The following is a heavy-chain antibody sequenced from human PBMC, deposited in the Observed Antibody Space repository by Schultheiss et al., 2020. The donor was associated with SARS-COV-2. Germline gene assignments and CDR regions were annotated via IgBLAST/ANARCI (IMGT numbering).Heavy chain of an antibody. D-gene: IGHD3-10*01. CDR2: ISQSGTT. CDR3: ARMWFGDLTLDP. Sequence: SETLSLTCTVSGYSISSGYYWGWIRQPPGKGLEWIGAISQSGTTYFGPSLKRRVTISVDTFKNQFSLTVTSVTAADTAVYYCARMWFGDLTLDPWGQGTLVTVSS. J-gene: IGHJ5*02. CDR1: GYSISSGYY. V-gene: IGHV4-38-2*02.